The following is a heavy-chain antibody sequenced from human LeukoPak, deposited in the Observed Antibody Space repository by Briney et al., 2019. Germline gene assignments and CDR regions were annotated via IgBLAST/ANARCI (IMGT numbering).Heavy chain of an antibody. D-gene: IGHD3-3*01. CDR3: VRGWPGFLEWFRNPAFDY. Sequence: GGSLRLSCAASGFTFSSYATHWVRQAPGKGLEWVAVISYDGSNKYYADSVKGRFTISRDNSKNTLYLQMNSLRAEDTAVYYCVRGWPGFLEWFRNPAFDYWGQGTLVTVSS. CDR1: GFTFSSYA. V-gene: IGHV3-30*01. J-gene: IGHJ4*02. CDR2: ISYDGSNK.